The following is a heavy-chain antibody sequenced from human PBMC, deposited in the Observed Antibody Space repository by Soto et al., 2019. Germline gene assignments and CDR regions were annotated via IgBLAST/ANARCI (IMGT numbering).Heavy chain of an antibody. D-gene: IGHD4-17*01. CDR2: ISAYNGNT. J-gene: IGHJ4*02. Sequence: ASVKVSCKASGYTFTSYGISWVRQAPGQGLEWMGWISAYNGNTNYAQKLQGRVTMTTDTSTSTAYMELRSLRSDDTAVYYCALTTVIILSVSPGDFWGKETLVTVPS. CDR3: ALTTVIILSVSPGDF. CDR1: GYTFTSYG. V-gene: IGHV1-18*01.